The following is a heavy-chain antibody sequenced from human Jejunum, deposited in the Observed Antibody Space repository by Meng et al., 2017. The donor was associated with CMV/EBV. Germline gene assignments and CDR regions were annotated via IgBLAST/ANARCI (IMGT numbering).Heavy chain of an antibody. D-gene: IGHD1-1*01. CDR2: IRSQDFGATT. V-gene: IGHV3-49*04. J-gene: IGHJ4*02. CDR1: GFAVGDYG. Sequence: SGFAVGDYGMSWVRQAPGKGLEWVSFIRSQDFGATTAYAASVRGRFSISRDDSRGIVYLQMNSLKTEDTGVYFCTRGVTGTEYWGRGTLVTVSS. CDR3: TRGVTGTEY.